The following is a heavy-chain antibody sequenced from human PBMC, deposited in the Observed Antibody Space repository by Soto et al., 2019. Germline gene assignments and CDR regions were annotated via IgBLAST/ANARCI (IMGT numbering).Heavy chain of an antibody. CDR1: GYTFSDYY. J-gene: IGHJ4*02. CDR3: AKEPVTAKPEGVDF. V-gene: IGHV1-2*02. D-gene: IGHD2-21*02. Sequence: ASVKVSCKASGYTFSDYYIHWVRQAPGQGLEWMGWINPNSGGTKYAPKFQGGVTMTRDTSITTAYMEMSRLRSGDTAVYYCAKEPVTAKPEGVDFSGQGPLLTV. CDR2: INPNSGGT.